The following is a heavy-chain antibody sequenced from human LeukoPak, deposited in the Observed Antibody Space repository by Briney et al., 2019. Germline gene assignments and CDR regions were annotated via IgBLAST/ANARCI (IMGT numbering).Heavy chain of an antibody. D-gene: IGHD3-22*01. CDR3: AKDKGAYYYDSSAFGHAFDI. Sequence: GGSLRLSCAASGFTFDDYAMHWVWQAPGKGLEWFSGISWNSGSIGYADSVKGRFTISRDNAKNSLYLQMNSLRAEDMALYYCAKDKGAYYYDSSAFGHAFDIWGQGTMVTVSS. CDR2: ISWNSGSI. J-gene: IGHJ3*02. CDR1: GFTFDDYA. V-gene: IGHV3-9*03.